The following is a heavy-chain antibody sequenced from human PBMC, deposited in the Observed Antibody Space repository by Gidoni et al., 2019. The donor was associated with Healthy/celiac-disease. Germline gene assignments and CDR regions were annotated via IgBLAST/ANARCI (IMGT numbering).Heavy chain of an antibody. J-gene: IGHJ3*02. CDR1: GFTFSNAW. CDR3: TTDGDYGGNLYAFDI. D-gene: IGHD4-17*01. CDR2: IKSKTDGGTT. Sequence: EVQLVESGGGLVKPGGSLRLCCAASGFTFSNAWMSWVRQAPGKGLEWVGRIKSKTDGGTTDYAAPVKGRFTISRDDSKNTLYLQMNSLKTEDTAVYYCTTDGDYGGNLYAFDIWGQGTMVTVSS. V-gene: IGHV3-15*01.